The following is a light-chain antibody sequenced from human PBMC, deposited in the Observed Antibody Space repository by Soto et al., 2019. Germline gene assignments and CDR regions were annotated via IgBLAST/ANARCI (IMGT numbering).Light chain of an antibody. CDR2: GAS. Sequence: EIVMTQSPATLSVSPGESATLSCRASQSVSSNLARYQQKPGQAPRLLIYGASTRATGIPARFSGSGSGTEFTLTISSLQSEDFAVYYCQQYNSWLLTFGGGAKVEIK. V-gene: IGKV3-15*01. J-gene: IGKJ4*01. CDR3: QQYNSWLLT. CDR1: QSVSSN.